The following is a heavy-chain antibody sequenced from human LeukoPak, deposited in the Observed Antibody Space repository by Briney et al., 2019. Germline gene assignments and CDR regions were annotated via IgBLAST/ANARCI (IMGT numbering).Heavy chain of an antibody. CDR1: AFTFSNYW. V-gene: IGHV3-74*01. CDR3: ARVAVSGTRSFDI. D-gene: IGHD6-19*01. Sequence: GGSLRLPCAASAFTFSNYWMHWVRQAPGKGLVWVSRINDHGTSTNYADSVKGRFTISRDNAKNTLYLQMNSLRAEDTATYYCARVAVSGTRSFDIWGQGTMVTVSS. J-gene: IGHJ3*02. CDR2: INDHGTST.